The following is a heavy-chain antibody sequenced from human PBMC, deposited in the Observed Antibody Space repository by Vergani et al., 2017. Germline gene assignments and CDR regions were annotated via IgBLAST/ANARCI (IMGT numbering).Heavy chain of an antibody. CDR3: ARERRDIVVVVAAKDRGNDAFDI. CDR1: GFTFDDYA. V-gene: IGHV3-9*01. CDR2: ISWNSGSI. D-gene: IGHD2-15*01. J-gene: IGHJ3*02. Sequence: EVQLVESGGGLVQPGRSLRLSCAASGFTFDDYAMHWVRQAPGKGLEWVSGISWNSGSIGYADSVKGRFTISRDNAKKSLYLQMNSLRAEDTAVYYCARERRDIVVVVAAKDRGNDAFDIWGQGTMVTVSS.